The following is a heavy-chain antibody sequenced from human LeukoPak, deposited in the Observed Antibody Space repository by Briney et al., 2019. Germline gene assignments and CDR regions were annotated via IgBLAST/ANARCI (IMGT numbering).Heavy chain of an antibody. V-gene: IGHV1-46*01. Sequence: ASVKVSCKASGYTFTSYYMHWVRQAPGQGLEWMGIINPSGGSTSYAQKFQGRVTMTRDTSTSTAYMELRSLRSDDTAVYYCARWRGSGWYWFDPWGQGTLVTVSS. CDR1: GYTFTSYY. CDR3: ARWRGSGWYWFDP. D-gene: IGHD6-19*01. CDR2: INPSGGST. J-gene: IGHJ5*02.